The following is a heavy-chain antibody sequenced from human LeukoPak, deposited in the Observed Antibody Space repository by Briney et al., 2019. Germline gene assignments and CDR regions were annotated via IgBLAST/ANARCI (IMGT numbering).Heavy chain of an antibody. CDR3: ARDQFLRDPTPFDP. D-gene: IGHD3-3*01. CDR1: GGSFSGYY. V-gene: IGHV4-34*01. J-gene: IGHJ5*02. CDR2: INHSGST. Sequence: SETLSLTCAVYGGSFSGYYWSWIRQPPGKGLESIGEINHSGSTNYNPSLKSRVTMSVDTSKNQFSLKLSSVTAADTAVYYCARDQFLRDPTPFDPWGQGTLVTVSS.